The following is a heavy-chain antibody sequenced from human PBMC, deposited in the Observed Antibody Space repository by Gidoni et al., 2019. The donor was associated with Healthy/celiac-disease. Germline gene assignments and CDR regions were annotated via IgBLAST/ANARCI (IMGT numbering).Heavy chain of an antibody. D-gene: IGHD1-26*01. CDR2: IYYSGST. CDR3: ARQSYRKNWFDP. Sequence: QLQLQESGPGLVKPSETLSLTCTVSGGSISSSSYYWGWIRQPPGKGLEWIGSIYYSGSTYYNPSLKSRVTISVDTSKNQFSLKLSSVTAADTAVYYCARQSYRKNWFDPWGQGTLVTVSS. J-gene: IGHJ5*02. CDR1: GGSISSSSYY. V-gene: IGHV4-39*01.